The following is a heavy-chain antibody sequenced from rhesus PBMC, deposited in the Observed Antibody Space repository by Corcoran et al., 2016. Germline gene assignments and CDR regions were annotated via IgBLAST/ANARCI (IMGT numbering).Heavy chain of an antibody. D-gene: IGHD4-29*01. J-gene: IGHJ6*01. CDR2: IRNKANSYRT. CDR3: RPGYSGSYGSNSNYYRLDS. CDR1: GFTFSDYY. V-gene: IGHV3-13*01. Sequence: EVQLVESGGGLVQPGGSLRLSCAASGFTFSDYYMHWVRQAQGKGLEWVGLIRNKANSYRTEYAAAVKGRFTISRDDSKNTLYLQMSSLKTDDTALYYCRPGYSGSYGSNSNYYRLDSWGQGVVVTVSS.